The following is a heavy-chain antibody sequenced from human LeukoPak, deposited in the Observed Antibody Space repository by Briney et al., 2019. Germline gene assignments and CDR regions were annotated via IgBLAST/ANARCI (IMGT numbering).Heavy chain of an antibody. CDR2: MNPNSGNT. D-gene: IGHD2-2*01. Sequence: ASVKVSCKASGYIFRNYDISWVRQATGQGLEWMGWMNPNSGNTGYALQFQGRVTFSTDTSITTAYMEMSSVRSDDTAVYYCARALRYQLLPDYWGQGTLVTVSS. J-gene: IGHJ4*02. V-gene: IGHV1-8*01. CDR3: ARALRYQLLPDY. CDR1: GYIFRNYD.